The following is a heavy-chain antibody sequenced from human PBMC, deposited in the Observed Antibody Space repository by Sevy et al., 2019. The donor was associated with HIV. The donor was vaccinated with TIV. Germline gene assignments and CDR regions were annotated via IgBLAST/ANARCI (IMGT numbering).Heavy chain of an antibody. V-gene: IGHV3-15*01. D-gene: IGHD3-16*01. CDR1: GFTFSNVW. CDR3: ATGGSLFQH. Sequence: GGSLRLSCAASGFTFSNVWMTWVRQAPGKGLEWVAHFKSKSDGGKTDYAAPVKGRFTISRDDSKNTLSLQMNSLKTEDTGVYYCATGGSLFQHWGQGTLVTVSS. J-gene: IGHJ1*01. CDR2: FKSKSDGGKT.